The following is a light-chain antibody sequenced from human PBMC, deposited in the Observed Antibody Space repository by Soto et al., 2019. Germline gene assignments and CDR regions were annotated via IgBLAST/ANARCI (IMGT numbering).Light chain of an antibody. J-gene: IGKJ1*01. CDR3: QQYGSSPQA. CDR2: GAS. V-gene: IGKV3-20*01. CDR1: QSVSSSF. Sequence: IGLTQSPCTLSLSPGERATLSCRASQSVSSSFLARYQQKPGQAPRLLIYGASSRATGIPDGFSGSGSGTDLTLTISRLEPEDFAVYDCQQYGSSPQAFGQGAPVEIK.